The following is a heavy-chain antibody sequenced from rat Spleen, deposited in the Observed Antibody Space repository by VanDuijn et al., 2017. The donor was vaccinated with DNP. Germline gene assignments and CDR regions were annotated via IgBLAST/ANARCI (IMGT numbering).Heavy chain of an antibody. CDR3: VRSDYNDDSHYYGYFDH. CDR2: VSSSGTT. D-gene: IGHD1-12*02. Sequence: QVQLKESGPGLVQPSQTLSLTCTVSGFSLISYSVGWVRQPPEKGLEWIAAVSSSGTTYYNQALESRLSISRDTSKSQVFLKMNSLQTEDTAMYFFVRSDYNDDSHYYGYFDHWGQGVMVTVSS. J-gene: IGHJ2*01. V-gene: IGHV2-6*01. CDR1: GFSLISYS.